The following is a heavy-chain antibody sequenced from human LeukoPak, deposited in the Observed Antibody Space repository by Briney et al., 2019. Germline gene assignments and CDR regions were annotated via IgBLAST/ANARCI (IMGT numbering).Heavy chain of an antibody. CDR2: ISGSGGST. J-gene: IGHJ4*02. D-gene: IGHD5-18*01. CDR3: AWKDTTMVYFDY. Sequence: PGGSLRLSCAATGFTFSSYWMHWVRQAPGKGLVWVSGISGSGGSTYYADSVKGRFTISRDNSENTLYLEMDSLRAEDTAIYYCAWKDTTMVYFDYWGQGALVTVSS. CDR1: GFTFSSYW. V-gene: IGHV3-23*01.